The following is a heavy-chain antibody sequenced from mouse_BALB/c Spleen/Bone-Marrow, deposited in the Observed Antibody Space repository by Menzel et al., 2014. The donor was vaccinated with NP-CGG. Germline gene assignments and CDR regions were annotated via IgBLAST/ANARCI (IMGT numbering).Heavy chain of an antibody. V-gene: IGHV1-69*02. J-gene: IGHJ4*01. D-gene: IGHD2-3*01. CDR1: GYTFTSYW. CDR2: IDPSDSET. Sequence: QVQLQQPGAELVKPGAPVKLSCKASGYTFTSYWMNWVKQRPGRGLEWIGRIDPSDSETHYNQKFKDKATLTVDKSSSTAYIQLSSLTSEDSAVYYCARALGDGYYYAMDYWGQGTSVTVSP. CDR3: ARALGDGYYYAMDY.